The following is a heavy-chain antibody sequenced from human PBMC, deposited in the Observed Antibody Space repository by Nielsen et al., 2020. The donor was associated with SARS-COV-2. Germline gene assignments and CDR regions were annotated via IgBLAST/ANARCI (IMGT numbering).Heavy chain of an antibody. Sequence: ESLKISCTASGFSFDDHDMSWVRQVPGKGLEWIGEVSHSGSTNTNPSLKSRVTISVDTSKSQFSLKLRSVTAADTAVYYCARDGASGRFYDWLSHFDLWGRGTLVTVSS. CDR1: GFSFDDHD. J-gene: IGHJ2*01. CDR2: VSHSGST. CDR3: ARDGASGRFYDWLSHFDL. D-gene: IGHD3-3*01. V-gene: IGHV4-34*01.